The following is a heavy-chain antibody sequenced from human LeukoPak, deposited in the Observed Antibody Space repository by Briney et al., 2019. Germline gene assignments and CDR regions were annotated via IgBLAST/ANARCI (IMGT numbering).Heavy chain of an antibody. J-gene: IGHJ4*02. Sequence: GGSLRLSCVASGFTFGRYAMNWVRQAPGKGLEWVSSISGGAVTTNYSDSVKGRFTISRDNSKNTLSLQMNSLSAEDTAVYYCAKDDQGCYKGIDSWGRGTLVTVSS. CDR3: AKDDQGCYKGIDS. V-gene: IGHV3-23*01. D-gene: IGHD3-9*01. CDR2: ISGGAVTT. CDR1: GFTFGRYA.